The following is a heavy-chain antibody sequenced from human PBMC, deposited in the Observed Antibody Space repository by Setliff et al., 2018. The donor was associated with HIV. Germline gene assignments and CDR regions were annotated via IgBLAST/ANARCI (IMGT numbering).Heavy chain of an antibody. V-gene: IGHV4-39*07. Sequence: SETLSLTCTVSGCSISSTNYQWGWTRQPPVKGPEWIVSIYYSGSTDYNPSLKSRVTISVDTSKKQFSLKMNSVTAADTAVYYCAIDISVWLFFADSGFDIWGQGTMVTVS. J-gene: IGHJ3*02. CDR1: GCSISSTNYQ. D-gene: IGHD3-3*01. CDR2: IYYSGST. CDR3: AIDISVWLFFADSGFDI.